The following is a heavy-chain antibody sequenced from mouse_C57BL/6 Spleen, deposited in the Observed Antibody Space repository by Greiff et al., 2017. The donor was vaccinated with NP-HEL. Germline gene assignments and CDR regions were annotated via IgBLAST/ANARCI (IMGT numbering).Heavy chain of an antibody. CDR1: GSSFTGYY. CDR3: SRTRDCSFAY. J-gene: IGHJ3*01. CDR2: INPSTGGP. V-gene: IGHV1-42*01. Sequence: EVQLQQSGPELVKPGASVKISCKASGSSFTGYYMNWVKHSPEQSLAWIGEINPSTGGPTYNQKFKAKATLSVDKSSSTAYMQLKSLTSEDSAVYYCSRTRDCSFAYWGQGTLVTVSA.